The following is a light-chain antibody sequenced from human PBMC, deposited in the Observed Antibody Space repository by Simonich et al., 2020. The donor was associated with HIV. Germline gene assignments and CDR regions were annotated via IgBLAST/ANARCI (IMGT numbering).Light chain of an antibody. CDR3: QQYDILPYT. V-gene: IGKV1-33*01. J-gene: IGKJ2*01. CDR1: QDIDNY. Sequence: DIQMTQSPSSLSASVGDRVTITCQASQDIDNYLNLYQQKPGKAPKLLIYDASRLETGVPSRFSGSGSGTYFTFTISSLQPEDIATYYCQQYDILPYTFGQGTKLEIK. CDR2: DAS.